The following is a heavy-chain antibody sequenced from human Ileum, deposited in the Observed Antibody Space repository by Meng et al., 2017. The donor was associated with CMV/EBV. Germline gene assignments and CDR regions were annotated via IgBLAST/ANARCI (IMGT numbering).Heavy chain of an antibody. V-gene: IGHV4-39*07. D-gene: IGHD3-3*01. CDR2: IYYSGST. J-gene: IGHJ4*02. Sequence: GSLRLSCAVSGGSISSSSYYWGWIRQPPGKGLEWIGNIYYSGSTYYNPSLKSRVTISVDTSKNQFSLRLSSVTAADTAVYYCARDRQITIFGVGMRYFDYWGQGTLVTVSS. CDR3: ARDRQITIFGVGMRYFDY. CDR1: GGSISSSSYY.